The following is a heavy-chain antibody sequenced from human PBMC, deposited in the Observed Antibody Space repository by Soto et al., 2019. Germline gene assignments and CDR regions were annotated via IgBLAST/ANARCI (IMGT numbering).Heavy chain of an antibody. J-gene: IGHJ3*01. CDR1: GYTFTSYY. CDR2: INPSGGST. V-gene: IGHV1-46*01. Sequence: PSVKVSCKASGYTFTSYYMHWVRQAPGEGLEWMGIINPSGGSTSYAQKFQGRVTMTRDTSTSTVYMELSSLRSEDTAVYYCAQYSSSWGDDAFDFWGQGTMVTVSS. CDR3: AQYSSSWGDDAFDF. D-gene: IGHD6-6*01.